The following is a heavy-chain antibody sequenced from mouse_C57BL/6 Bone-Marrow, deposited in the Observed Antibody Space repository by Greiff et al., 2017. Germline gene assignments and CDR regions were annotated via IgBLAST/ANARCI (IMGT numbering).Heavy chain of an antibody. V-gene: IGHV1-52*01. J-gene: IGHJ1*03. CDR3: ARATVVAPYWYFDV. D-gene: IGHD1-1*01. CDR1: GYTFTSYW. CDR2: IDPSDSAT. Sequence: VQLQQPGAELVRPGSSVKLSCKASGYTFTSYWMHWVKQRPIQGLEWIGNIDPSDSATHYNQKFKDKATLTVDKSSSTAYMQLSSLTSEDSAVYYCARATVVAPYWYFDVWGTGTTVTVSS.